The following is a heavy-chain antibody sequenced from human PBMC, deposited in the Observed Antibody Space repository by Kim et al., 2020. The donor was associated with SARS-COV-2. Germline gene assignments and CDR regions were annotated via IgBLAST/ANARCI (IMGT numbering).Heavy chain of an antibody. CDR3: AKGYGPGITMGPGY. V-gene: IGHV3-9*01. J-gene: IGHJ4*02. Sequence: ADSVKGRFTISRDNAKNALYLQMNSLRYEDTALYYCAKGYGPGITMGPGYWGQGTLVTVSS. D-gene: IGHD3-10*01.